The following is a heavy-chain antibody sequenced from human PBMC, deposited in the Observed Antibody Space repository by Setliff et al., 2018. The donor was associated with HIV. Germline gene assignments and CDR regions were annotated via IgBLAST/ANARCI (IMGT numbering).Heavy chain of an antibody. CDR2: IIPILDMP. J-gene: IGHJ3*01. Sequence: ASVKVSCKASGDTFSNYAIGWVRQAPGHGLEWIGGIIPILDMPNYAQNFEGRVTIIADTSTSTAYMQLSDLRFDDTAIYYCAIPGPDHYESGGVFGVWGQGTLVTVSS. CDR1: GDTFSNYA. V-gene: IGHV1-69*10. D-gene: IGHD3-22*01. CDR3: AIPGPDHYESGGVFGV.